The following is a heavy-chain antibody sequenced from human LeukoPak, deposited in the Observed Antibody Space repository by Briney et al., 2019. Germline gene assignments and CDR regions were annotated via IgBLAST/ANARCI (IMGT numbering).Heavy chain of an antibody. J-gene: IGHJ4*02. CDR3: ARLTGTTGFDY. CDR1: GFPFSSYW. CDR2: IKQDGSDK. Sequence: GGSLRLSCAASGFPFSSYWMSWVRQAPGKGLEWVANIKQDGSDKYYVDSVKGRFSNSRDNAKNSLYLQLNSLRADDTAVYYCARLTGTTGFDYWGQGTLVTVSS. D-gene: IGHD1-1*01. V-gene: IGHV3-7*01.